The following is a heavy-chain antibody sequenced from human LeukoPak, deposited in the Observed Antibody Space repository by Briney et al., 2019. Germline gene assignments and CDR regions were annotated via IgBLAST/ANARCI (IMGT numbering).Heavy chain of an antibody. J-gene: IGHJ5*02. CDR3: ARGIVVVPAATYNWFDP. D-gene: IGHD2-2*01. Sequence: ASVRVSCKSSGYTFSYFGLNWVRQAPGQGLEWMGIINPSGGSTSYAQKFQGRVTMTRDTSTSTVYMEPSSLRSEDTAVYYCARGIVVVPAATYNWFDPWGQGTLVTVSS. CDR1: GYTFSYFG. V-gene: IGHV1-46*01. CDR2: INPSGGST.